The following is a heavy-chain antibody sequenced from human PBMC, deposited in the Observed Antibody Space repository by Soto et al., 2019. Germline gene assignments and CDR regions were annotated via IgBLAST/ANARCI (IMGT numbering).Heavy chain of an antibody. Sequence: GGSLRLSCAASGFTFSSYGMHWVRQAPGKGLEWVAVISYDGSNKYYADSVKGRFTISRDNSKNTLYLQMNSLRAEDTAVYYCAKDPLRFLEWSTIPFDYWGQGTLVTVSS. CDR3: AKDPLRFLEWSTIPFDY. D-gene: IGHD3-3*01. CDR1: GFTFSSYG. CDR2: ISYDGSNK. V-gene: IGHV3-30*18. J-gene: IGHJ4*02.